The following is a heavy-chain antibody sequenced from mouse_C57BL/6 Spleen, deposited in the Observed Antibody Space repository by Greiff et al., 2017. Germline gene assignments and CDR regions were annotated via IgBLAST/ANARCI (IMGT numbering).Heavy chain of an antibody. D-gene: IGHD1-1*01. J-gene: IGHJ2*01. CDR2: IYPSDSET. CDR3: AFFTTVVAKGFDY. CDR1: GYTFTSYW. V-gene: IGHV1-61*01. Sequence: VQLQQPGAELVRPGSSVKLSCKASGYTFTSYWMDWVKQRPGQGLEWIGNIYPSDSETHYNQKFKDKATLTVDKSSSTAYMQLSSLTSEDSAVYYCAFFTTVVAKGFDYWGQGTTLTVSS.